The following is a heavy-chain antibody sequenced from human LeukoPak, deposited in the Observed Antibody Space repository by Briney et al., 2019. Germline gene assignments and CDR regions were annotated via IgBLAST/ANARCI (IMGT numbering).Heavy chain of an antibody. D-gene: IGHD6-19*01. V-gene: IGHV3-23*01. CDR2: ISGSGGST. CDR3: AKDRASGSGSYSYRGFDY. J-gene: IGHJ4*02. CDR1: GFTFSSYW. Sequence: GGSLRLSCAASGFTFSSYWMSWVRQAPGKGLEWVSAISGSGGSTYYADSVKGRFTISRDNSKNTLYLQMNSLRAEDTAVYYCAKDRASGSGSYSYRGFDYWGQGTLVTVSS.